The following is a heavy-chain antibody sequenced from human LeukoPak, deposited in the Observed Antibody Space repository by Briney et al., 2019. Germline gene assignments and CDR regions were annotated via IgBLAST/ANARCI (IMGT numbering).Heavy chain of an antibody. Sequence: SETLSLTCAVYGGSFSGYYWSWIRQPPGKGLEWIGEINHSGSTNYNPSLKSRVTISVDTSKNQFSLKLSSVTAADTAVYYCARGPNGPLNWSDPWGQGTLVTVSS. V-gene: IGHV4-34*01. CDR2: INHSGST. CDR3: ARGPNGPLNWSDP. J-gene: IGHJ5*02. CDR1: GGSFSGYY.